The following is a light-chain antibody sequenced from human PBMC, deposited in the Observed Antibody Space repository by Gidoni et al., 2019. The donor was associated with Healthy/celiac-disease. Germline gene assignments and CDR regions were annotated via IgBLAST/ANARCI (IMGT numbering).Light chain of an antibody. J-gene: IGKJ1*01. CDR1: QSISSY. CDR2: AAS. V-gene: IGKV1-39*01. CDR3: QQSYSTPPWT. Sequence: DIQMTQSPSSLSASVGDRVTITCRASQSISSYLNGYQQKPGKAPKLLIYAASSLQSGVPSRFSGSGSGTDFTLTSSSLQPEDFATYYCQQSYSTPPWTFGQGTKVEIK.